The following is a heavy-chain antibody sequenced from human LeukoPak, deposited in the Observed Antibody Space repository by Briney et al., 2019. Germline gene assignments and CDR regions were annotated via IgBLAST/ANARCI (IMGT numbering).Heavy chain of an antibody. CDR1: GGTFSSYA. V-gene: IGHV1-69*04. J-gene: IGHJ4*02. Sequence: SVKVSCKASGGTFSSYAISWVRQAPGQGLEWMGRIIPILGIANYAQKFQGRVTITADKSTSTAYMELSSLRSEDTAVYYCARATAMVLNLDYWGQGTLVTVSS. CDR2: IIPILGIA. CDR3: ARATAMVLNLDY. D-gene: IGHD5-18*01.